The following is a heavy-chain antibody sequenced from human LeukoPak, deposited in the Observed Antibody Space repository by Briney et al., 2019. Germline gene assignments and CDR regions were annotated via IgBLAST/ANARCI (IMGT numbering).Heavy chain of an antibody. J-gene: IGHJ5*02. CDR3: ARGIESSTSWIDP. V-gene: IGHV4-59*01. CDR1: GGSISSYY. D-gene: IGHD2-2*01. Sequence: SETLSLTCTVSGGSISSYYWSWIRQPPGKGLEWIGYIYYSGSTNYNPSLKSRVTISVDTSKNKFSLKLRSVTAADTAVYYCARGIESSTSWIDPWGQGTLVTVSS. CDR2: IYYSGST.